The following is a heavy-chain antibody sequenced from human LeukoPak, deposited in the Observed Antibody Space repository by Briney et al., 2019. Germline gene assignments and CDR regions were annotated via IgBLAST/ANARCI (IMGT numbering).Heavy chain of an antibody. D-gene: IGHD3-22*01. CDR3: ARVSLGYDSSGYWGPDY. J-gene: IGHJ4*02. CDR2: ISSSSSYI. CDR1: GFTFSSYS. V-gene: IGHV3-21*01. Sequence: GGSLRLSCAASGFTFSSYSMNWVRQAPGKGLEWVSSISSSSSYIYYADSVKGRFTISRDNAKNSLYLQMNSLRAEDTAVYYCARVSLGYDSSGYWGPDYWGQGTLVTVSS.